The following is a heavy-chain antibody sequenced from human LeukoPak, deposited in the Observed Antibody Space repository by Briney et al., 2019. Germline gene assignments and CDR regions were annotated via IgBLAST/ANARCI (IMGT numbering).Heavy chain of an antibody. CDR2: ISSSSSYI. CDR1: VYTIKRKS. V-gene: IGHV3-21*01. J-gene: IGHJ3*02. Sequence: GGSLRLSCAACVYTIKRKSTKCARQAPGKGLEWVSAISSSSSYIFYADSVKGRFTISRDNAKNSVYLQMNRLRDEDTAVYYCASFCDSGIKWNAVDIWGQGTLVTVSS. CDR3: ASFCDSGIKWNAVDI. D-gene: IGHD3-10*01.